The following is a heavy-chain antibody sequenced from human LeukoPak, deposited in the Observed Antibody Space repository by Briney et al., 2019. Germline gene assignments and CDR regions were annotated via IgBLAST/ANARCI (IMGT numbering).Heavy chain of an antibody. CDR1: GFTVSSNY. CDR3: ATERHCTNGVCHNFDY. D-gene: IGHD2-8*01. J-gene: IGHJ4*02. CDR2: IYSGGST. V-gene: IGHV3-66*02. Sequence: GGSLRLSCAASGFTVSSNYMSWVRQAPGKGLEWVSVIYSGGSTYYADSVKGRFTISRDNSKNTLYLQMNSLRAEDTAVYYCATERHCTNGVCHNFDYWGQGTLVTVSS.